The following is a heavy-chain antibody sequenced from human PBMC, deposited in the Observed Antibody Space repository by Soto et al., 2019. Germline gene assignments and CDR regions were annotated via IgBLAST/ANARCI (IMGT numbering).Heavy chain of an antibody. V-gene: IGHV1-18*01. CDR2: ISAHNGNT. Sequence: QVHLVQSGAEVKKPGASVKVSCKASGYTFTSYGITWVRQAPGQGLERLGWISAHNGNTDYAQKLQGRVIVTRDTSTCTAYMELRSLRSDDTAVYYCARGRYGDYWGQGALVTVSS. D-gene: IGHD1-1*01. CDR1: GYTFTSYG. J-gene: IGHJ4*02. CDR3: ARGRYGDY.